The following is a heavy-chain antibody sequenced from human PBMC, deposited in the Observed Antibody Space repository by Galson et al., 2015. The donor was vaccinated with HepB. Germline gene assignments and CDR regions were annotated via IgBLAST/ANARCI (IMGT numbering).Heavy chain of an antibody. CDR2: INPNSGGT. CDR3: ARGKPYLAAAAHNWFDP. J-gene: IGHJ5*02. D-gene: IGHD6-13*01. V-gene: IGHV1-2*06. Sequence: SVKVSCKASGYTFTDYYMHWVRQAPGQGLEWMGRINPNSGGTNYAQKFQGRVTMTRDTSISTAYMELSRLRSDDTAVYYCARGKPYLAAAAHNWFDPWGQVTLVTISS. CDR1: GYTFTDYY.